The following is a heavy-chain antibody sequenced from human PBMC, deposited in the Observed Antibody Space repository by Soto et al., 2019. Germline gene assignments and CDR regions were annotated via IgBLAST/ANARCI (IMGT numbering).Heavy chain of an antibody. CDR1: GGSFSGYY. D-gene: IGHD3-10*01. J-gene: IGHJ5*02. Sequence: SETLSLTCAVYGGSFSGYYWSWIRQPPGKGLEWIGEINHSGSTNYNPSLKSRVTISVDTSKNQFSLKLSSVTAADTAVYYCARGYKGRRFGELNRFDPWGQGTLVTVYS. CDR2: INHSGST. V-gene: IGHV4-34*01. CDR3: ARGYKGRRFGELNRFDP.